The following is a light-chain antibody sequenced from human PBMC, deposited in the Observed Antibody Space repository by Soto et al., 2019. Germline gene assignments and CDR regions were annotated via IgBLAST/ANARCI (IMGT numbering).Light chain of an antibody. CDR1: QNIINY. CDR3: QQSYSSPWT. J-gene: IGKJ1*01. Sequence: DIQMTQSPSSLSASVLDRVTITFRASQNIINYLNWYQQKPGRAPKILIYAASNLQSGVPSRFSGGGSGTDFTLTITSLQPEDFATYYCQQSYSSPWTFGQGTKVDI. CDR2: AAS. V-gene: IGKV1-39*01.